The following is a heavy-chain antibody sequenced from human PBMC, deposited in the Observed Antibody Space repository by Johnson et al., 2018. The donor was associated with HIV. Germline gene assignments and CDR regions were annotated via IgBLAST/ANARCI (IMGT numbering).Heavy chain of an antibody. Sequence: VQLVESGGGLVQPGRSLRLSCAASGFTFDDYAMHWVRQAPGKGLEWVSGINWNGDSTGYADSVKGRVTISRDNAKKSLYLQMNSLRAEDTAVYYCAKDLAGGSYVVADAFDIWGQGTTVIVSS. D-gene: IGHD1-26*01. CDR2: INWNGDST. J-gene: IGHJ3*02. CDR1: GFTFDDYA. CDR3: AKDLAGGSYVVADAFDI. V-gene: IGHV3-9*01.